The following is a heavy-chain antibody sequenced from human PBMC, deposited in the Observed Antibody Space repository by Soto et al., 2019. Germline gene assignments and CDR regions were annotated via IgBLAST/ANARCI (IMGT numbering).Heavy chain of an antibody. V-gene: IGHV3-48*01. Sequence: EVQLVESGGGLVQPGGSLRLSCAASGFTFSSYSMNWVRQAPGKGLEWVSYISSSSSTIYYADSVKGRFTISRDNAKTSLYLQMNSLRAEDTAVYYCAREPYSSSWYTWFDPWGQGTLVTVSS. D-gene: IGHD6-13*01. J-gene: IGHJ5*02. CDR2: ISSSSSTI. CDR1: GFTFSSYS. CDR3: AREPYSSSWYTWFDP.